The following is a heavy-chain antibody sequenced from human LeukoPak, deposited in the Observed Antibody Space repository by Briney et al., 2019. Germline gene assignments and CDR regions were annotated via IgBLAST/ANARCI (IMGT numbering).Heavy chain of an antibody. CDR1: GFTFSSYS. Sequence: GGSLRLSCAAPGFTFSSYSMNWVRQAPGKGLEWVSYISSSSSTIYYADSVKGRFTISRDNAKNSLHLQMNSLRDEDTAVYYCARTLEESPDYWGQGTLVTVSS. V-gene: IGHV3-48*02. D-gene: IGHD1-1*01. CDR2: ISSSSSTI. J-gene: IGHJ4*02. CDR3: ARTLEESPDY.